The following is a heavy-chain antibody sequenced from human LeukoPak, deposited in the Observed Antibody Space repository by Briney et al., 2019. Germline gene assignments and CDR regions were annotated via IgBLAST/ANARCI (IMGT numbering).Heavy chain of an antibody. CDR2: IPSTSSYT. CDR1: GFTFSDYY. D-gene: IGHD2/OR15-2a*01. V-gene: IGHV3-11*06. J-gene: IGHJ4*02. Sequence: PGGSLRLSCAASGFTFSDYYMSWIRQAPGKGLEWFSYIPSTSSYTSYADSVKGRFTISRDNSKNTMYLQMNSLRAEDTAVYYCARDAQRRIYGPSDYWGQGTLVTVSS. CDR3: ARDAQRRIYGPSDY.